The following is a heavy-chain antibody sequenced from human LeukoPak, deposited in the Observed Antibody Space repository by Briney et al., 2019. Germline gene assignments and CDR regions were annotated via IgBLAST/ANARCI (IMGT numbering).Heavy chain of an antibody. J-gene: IGHJ3*02. D-gene: IGHD3-10*01. CDR2: ISSSGSTI. CDR3: ARDTHYYGSGSPAFDI. CDR1: GFTFSSYE. Sequence: GGSLRLSCAASGFTFSSYEMHWVRQAPGKGLEWVSYISSSGSTIYYADSVKGRFTISRDNAKNSLYLQMNSLRAEDTAMYYCARDTHYYGSGSPAFDIWGQGTMVTVSS. V-gene: IGHV3-48*03.